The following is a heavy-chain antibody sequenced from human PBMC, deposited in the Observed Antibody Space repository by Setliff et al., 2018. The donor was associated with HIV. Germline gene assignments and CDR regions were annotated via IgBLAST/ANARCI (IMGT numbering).Heavy chain of an antibody. Sequence: SETLSLTCIVSGGSISSYYWSWIRQPPGKGLEWIGYIYYSGSTNYNPSLKSRVTLSVDTSKNQFSLKVTSVTAADTAVYYCAREIQFSATTYYYYYMDDWGRGTTVTV. J-gene: IGHJ6*03. CDR2: IYYSGST. CDR3: AREIQFSATTYYYYYMDD. D-gene: IGHD5-18*01. V-gene: IGHV4-59*12. CDR1: GGSISSYY.